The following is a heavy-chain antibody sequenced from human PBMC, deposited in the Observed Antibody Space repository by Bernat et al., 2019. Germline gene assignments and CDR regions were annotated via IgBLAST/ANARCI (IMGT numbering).Heavy chain of an antibody. V-gene: IGHV1-69*17. Sequence: QVQLVQSGAEVKKPGSSVKVSCKASGGTFSSYAISWVRQAPGQGLEWMGGIIPISGIANYAQKFQGRVTITADKSTSTAYMELSSLRSEDTAVYYCATGLSDLGGLSCFDYWGQGTLVTVSS. CDR2: IIPISGIA. J-gene: IGHJ4*02. CDR1: GGTFSSYA. CDR3: ATGLSDLGGLSCFDY. D-gene: IGHD3-16*02.